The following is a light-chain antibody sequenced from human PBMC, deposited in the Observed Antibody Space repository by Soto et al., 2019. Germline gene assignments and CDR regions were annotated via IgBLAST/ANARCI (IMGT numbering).Light chain of an antibody. CDR3: QSYDSSLSGFVV. CDR1: SSNIGAGYD. CDR2: DNS. V-gene: IGLV1-40*01. J-gene: IGLJ2*01. Sequence: QSVLTQPPSVSGAPGQRVTISCTGSSSNIGAGYDVHWYQQLPGTAPKLLIYDNSNRPSGVPDRFSGSKSGTSASLAITGLQAEDEADYYCQSYDSSLSGFVVFGGGTKLTVL.